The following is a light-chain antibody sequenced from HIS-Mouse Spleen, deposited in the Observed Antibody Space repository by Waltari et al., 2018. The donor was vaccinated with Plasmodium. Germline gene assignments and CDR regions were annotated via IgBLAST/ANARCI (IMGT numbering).Light chain of an antibody. CDR2: EDS. CDR1: ALPKKY. V-gene: IGLV3-10*01. J-gene: IGLJ3*02. CDR3: YSTDSSGNHRV. Sequence: SYELTQPPSVSVSPGQTARITCSGDALPKKYAYWYQQKSGQAPVLVIYEDSKRPSGIPDRISGSSSGKRATLTIRGAQVEDEADYYCYSTDSSGNHRVFGGGTKLTVL.